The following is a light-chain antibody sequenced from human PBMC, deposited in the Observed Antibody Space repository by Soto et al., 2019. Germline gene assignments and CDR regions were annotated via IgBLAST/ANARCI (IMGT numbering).Light chain of an antibody. CDR3: SSYAGSYTLI. Sequence: QSALTQPRSVSGSPGQSVTISCTGTSSNIGSYNFVSWYQQHPGKAPTFLIYDVSRRPSGVPDRFSGSKSGSTASLTISGLQAEDEADYYCSSYAGSYTLIFGGGTKLTVL. J-gene: IGLJ2*01. V-gene: IGLV2-11*01. CDR2: DVS. CDR1: SSNIGSYNF.